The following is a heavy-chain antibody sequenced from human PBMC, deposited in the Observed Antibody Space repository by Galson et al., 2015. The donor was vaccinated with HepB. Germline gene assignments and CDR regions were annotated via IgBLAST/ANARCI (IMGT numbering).Heavy chain of an antibody. CDR3: ARASYYGSGPDYYYGMDV. V-gene: IGHV1-69*13. CDR2: IIPIFGTA. D-gene: IGHD3-10*01. CDR1: GGTFSSCA. Sequence: SVKVSCKASGGTFSSCAISWVRQAPGQGLEWMGGIIPIFGTANYAQKFQGRVTITADESTSTAYMELSSLRSEDTAVYYCARASYYGSGPDYYYGMDVWGQGTTVTVSS. J-gene: IGHJ6*02.